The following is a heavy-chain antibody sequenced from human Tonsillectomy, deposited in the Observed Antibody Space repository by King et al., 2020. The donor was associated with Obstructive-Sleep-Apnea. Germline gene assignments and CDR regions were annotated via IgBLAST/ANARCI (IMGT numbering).Heavy chain of an antibody. CDR1: GCPISRGGYY. CDR3: ASGFGELYNWFDP. V-gene: IGHV4-31*03. D-gene: IGHD3-10*01. J-gene: IGHJ5*02. Sequence: VQLQESGPGLVKPSQTLSLTCTVSGCPISRGGYYWSWIRQPPGKGLEWIGYIYYSGSTYYNPSLKSRVTISVDTSKNQFSLKLTSLTAADTAVYYCASGFGELYNWFDPWGQGTLVTVSS. CDR2: IYYSGST.